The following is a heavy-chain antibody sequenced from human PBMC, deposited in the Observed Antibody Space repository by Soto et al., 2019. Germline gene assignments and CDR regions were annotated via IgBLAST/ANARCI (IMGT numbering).Heavy chain of an antibody. CDR2: IYYSGST. J-gene: IGHJ5*02. CDR3: ARVLDDSSSWYMNWFDP. V-gene: IGHV4-31*03. CDR1: GGSISSGGYY. D-gene: IGHD6-13*01. Sequence: SETLSLTCTVSGGSISSGGYYWSWIRQHPGKGLEWIGYIYYSGSTYYNPSLKSRVTISVDTSKNQFSLKLSSVTAADTAVYYCARVLDDSSSWYMNWFDPWGQGTLVTVSS.